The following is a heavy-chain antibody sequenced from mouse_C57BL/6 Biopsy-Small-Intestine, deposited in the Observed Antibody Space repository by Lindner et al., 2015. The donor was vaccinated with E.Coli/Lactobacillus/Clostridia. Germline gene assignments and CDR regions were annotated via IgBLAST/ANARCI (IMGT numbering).Heavy chain of an antibody. V-gene: IGHV1-39*01. CDR2: INPYYGSS. CDR3: ARDDYFAY. CDR1: GYSFTGYN. Sequence: VQLQESGAELMKPGASVKMSCKASGYSFTGYNMNWVKQSHGKSLEWIGNINPYYGSSSYNQKFKGKATSTVDKSSSTAYMQLNSLTSEDSAVYYCARDDYFAYWGQGTLVTVSA. D-gene: IGHD2-4*01. J-gene: IGHJ3*01.